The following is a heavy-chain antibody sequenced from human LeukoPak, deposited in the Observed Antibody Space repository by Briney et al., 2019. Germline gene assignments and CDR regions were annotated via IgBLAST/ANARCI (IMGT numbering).Heavy chain of an antibody. CDR3: ARARRGSAMDPYYYYGMDV. J-gene: IGHJ6*02. V-gene: IGHV4-59*01. CDR1: GGSFSGYY. Sequence: PSETLSLTCAVYGGSFSGYYWSWIRQPPGKGLEWIGYIYYSGSTSYNPSLKSRVTISVDTSKNQFSLKLSSVTAADTAVYYCARARRGSAMDPYYYYGMDVWGQGTTVTVSS. D-gene: IGHD5-18*01. CDR2: IYYSGST.